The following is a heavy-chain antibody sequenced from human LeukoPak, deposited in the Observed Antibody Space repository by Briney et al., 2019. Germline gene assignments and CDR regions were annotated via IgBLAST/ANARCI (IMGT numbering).Heavy chain of an antibody. CDR3: ARDAAYSSSSKDSSSWWFDY. CDR2: IYYSGST. J-gene: IGHJ4*02. V-gene: IGHV4-59*12. D-gene: IGHD6-13*01. CDR1: GGSISSYY. Sequence: PSETLSLTCTVSGGSISSYYWSWIRQPPGKGLEWIGYIYYSGSTNYNPSLKSRVTISVDTSKHQFSLQLNSVTPEDTAVYYCARDAAYSSSSKDSSSWWFDYWGQGTLVTVSS.